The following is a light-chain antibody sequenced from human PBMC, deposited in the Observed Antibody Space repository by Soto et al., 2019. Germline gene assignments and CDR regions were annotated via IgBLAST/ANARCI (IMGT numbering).Light chain of an antibody. V-gene: IGKV1-39*01. CDR1: QSISSY. CDR2: AAS. CDR3: QQSYSTLWT. Sequence: DIQITQSPSSLSASVGDRVTITCRASQSISSYLNWYQQKPGKAPKLLIYAASSLQSGVPSRFSGSGSGTDFTLTISSXQPEDSAAYYCQQSYSTLWTFGQGTKVDIK. J-gene: IGKJ1*01.